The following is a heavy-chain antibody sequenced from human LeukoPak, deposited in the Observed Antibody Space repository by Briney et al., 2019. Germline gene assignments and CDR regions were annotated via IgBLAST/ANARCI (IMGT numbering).Heavy chain of an antibody. V-gene: IGHV3-30*02. CDR2: TWYDGSNK. CDR1: GFTFSRYG. J-gene: IGHJ4*02. D-gene: IGHD1-26*01. Sequence: GGSLRLSCAASGFTFSRYGMHWVPQAPGKGLEWVAFTWYDGSNKYYADSVKGRFTISRDNSKNMLYLQMNSLRAEDTAVYYCAKDPQKWESYFDYWGQGTLVTASS. CDR3: AKDPQKWESYFDY.